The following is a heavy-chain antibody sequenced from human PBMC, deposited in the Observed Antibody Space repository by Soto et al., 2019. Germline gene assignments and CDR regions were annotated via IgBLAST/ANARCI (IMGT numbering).Heavy chain of an antibody. J-gene: IGHJ6*02. CDR3: ATQGFGKLHGLVDV. V-gene: IGHV1-8*01. Sequence: DRCSVRHATGKGLEWMGWMNPNSGNTGYAQKFQGWVTMTRDTSKNQFSLKLSSVTAADTALYFCATQGFGKLHGLVDVWGQGTTVTVSS. D-gene: IGHD3-10*01. CDR2: MNPNSGNT. CDR1: D.